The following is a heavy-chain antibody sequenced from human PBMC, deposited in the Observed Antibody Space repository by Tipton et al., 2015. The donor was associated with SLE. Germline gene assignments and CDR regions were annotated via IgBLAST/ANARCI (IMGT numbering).Heavy chain of an antibody. J-gene: IGHJ6*02. CDR3: ARAEQQLVRYYYGMDV. CDR2: ISSSGSTI. V-gene: IGHV3-11*01. D-gene: IGHD6-13*01. CDR1: GFTFSDYY. Sequence: SLRLSCAASGFTFSDYYMRWIRQAPGKGLEWVSYISSSGSTIYYADSVKGRFTISRDNAKNSLYLQMNSLRAEDTAVYYCARAEQQLVRYYYGMDVWGQGTTVTVSS.